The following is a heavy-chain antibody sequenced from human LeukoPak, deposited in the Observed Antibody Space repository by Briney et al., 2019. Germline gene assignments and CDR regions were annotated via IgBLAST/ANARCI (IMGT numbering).Heavy chain of an antibody. D-gene: IGHD3-16*01. Sequence: PSETLSLTCTVSGGSISSGDYYWSWIRRPPGKGLEWIGYIYYSGSTYYNPSLKSRVTISVDTSKNQFSLKLSSVTAADTAVYYCARDLSISGGDYYYYYYMDVWGKGTTVTVSS. CDR2: IYYSGST. CDR1: GGSISSGDYY. V-gene: IGHV4-30-4*08. J-gene: IGHJ6*03. CDR3: ARDLSISGGDYYYYYYMDV.